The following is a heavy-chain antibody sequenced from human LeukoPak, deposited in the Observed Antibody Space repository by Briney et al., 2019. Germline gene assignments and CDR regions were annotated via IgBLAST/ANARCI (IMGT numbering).Heavy chain of an antibody. J-gene: IGHJ4*02. V-gene: IGHV3-48*03. D-gene: IGHD3-22*01. CDR1: GFTFSSYE. CDR2: ISSSGSTI. Sequence: PGGSLRLSCAASGFTFSSYEMNWVRQAPGKGLEWVSYISSSGSTIYYADSVKGRFTISRDNAENSLYLQMNSLRAEDTAIYYCARETRIRNYYDSGAYYYGDYFDYWGQGTLVTVSS. CDR3: ARETRIRNYYDSGAYYYGDYFDY.